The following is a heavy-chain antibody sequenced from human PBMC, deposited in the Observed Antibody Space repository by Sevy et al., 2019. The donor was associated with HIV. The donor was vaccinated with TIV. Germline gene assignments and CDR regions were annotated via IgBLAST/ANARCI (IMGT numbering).Heavy chain of an antibody. J-gene: IGHJ5*02. CDR1: GFTFSSYS. V-gene: IGHV3-48*01. D-gene: IGHD5-18*01. Sequence: GGSLRLSCAASGFTFSSYSMNWVRQAPGKGLEWVSYISSSSRTIYYADSVKGRFTISRDNAKNSLYLQMNSLRAEDTAVYYCARHGGIQLSNNWFDPWGQGTLVTVSS. CDR2: ISSSSRTI. CDR3: ARHGGIQLSNNWFDP.